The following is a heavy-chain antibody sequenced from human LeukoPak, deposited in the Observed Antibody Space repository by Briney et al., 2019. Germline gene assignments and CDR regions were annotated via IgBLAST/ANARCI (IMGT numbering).Heavy chain of an antibody. D-gene: IGHD6-13*01. Sequence: GGSLRLSCAASGFNFSCYGMHWVRWAPGKGLENMALISFDGDQTDDADAEKGRFTISRDSSQNTLYLQMNSLRAEDTAVDYCAKDRGSSSAAYGMDVWGQGTTVTVSS. CDR2: ISFDGDQT. V-gene: IGHV3-30*18. CDR3: AKDRGSSSAAYGMDV. CDR1: GFNFSCYG. J-gene: IGHJ6*02.